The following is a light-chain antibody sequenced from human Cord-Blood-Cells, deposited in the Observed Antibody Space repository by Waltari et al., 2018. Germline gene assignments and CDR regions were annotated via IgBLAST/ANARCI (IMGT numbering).Light chain of an antibody. CDR2: QDS. Sequence: SYELNKPPSVSVSPGQTASITRSGEDLGAKYACWYQQKPGQSPVLFIYQDSKRPSGIPERFSGSNSGNTATLTISGTQAMDEAYYYCQAWDSSTVVFGGGTKLTVL. CDR3: QAWDSSTVV. CDR1: DLGAKY. V-gene: IGLV3-1*01. J-gene: IGLJ2*01.